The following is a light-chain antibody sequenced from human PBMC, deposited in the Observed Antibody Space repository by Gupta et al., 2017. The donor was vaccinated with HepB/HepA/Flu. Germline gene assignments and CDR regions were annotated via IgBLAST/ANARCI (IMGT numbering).Light chain of an antibody. CDR3: AAWDGSLKGYV. CDR2: SNN. V-gene: IGLV1-44*01. Sequence: QSVLTQPPSVSVTPGQRVTIPCSGSSSNIGSQAVNWYQQPPGTAPKVLIYSNNQRPSGVPDRFSGSKSGTSASLAISGLQSEDEADYYCAAWDGSLKGYVFGTGTKVTVL. J-gene: IGLJ1*01. CDR1: SSNIGSQA.